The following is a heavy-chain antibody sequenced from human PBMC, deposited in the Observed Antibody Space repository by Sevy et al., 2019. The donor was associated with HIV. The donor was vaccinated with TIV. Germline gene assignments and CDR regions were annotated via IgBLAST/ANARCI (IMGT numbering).Heavy chain of an antibody. D-gene: IGHD3-10*01. J-gene: IGHJ3*02. CDR1: GFTFRNYV. V-gene: IGHV3-23*01. CDR2: ISVGGGTT. Sequence: GGSLRLSCAASGFTFRNYVMNWVRQPPGKGLEWVSAISVGGGTTYYADSVKGRFTISRDDSKSTLYLQMNSLRVEDTGVYFSAKRVAGAFDALDIWGQGTMVTVSS. CDR3: AKRVAGAFDALDI.